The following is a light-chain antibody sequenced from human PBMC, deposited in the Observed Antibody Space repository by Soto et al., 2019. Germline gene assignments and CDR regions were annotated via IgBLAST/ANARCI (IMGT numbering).Light chain of an antibody. J-gene: IGKJ1*01. CDR2: DAS. Sequence: IQMTQSPSSLSASIGDTVTITCRASQSISSLLAWYQQKPGKTPKLLIYDASDLESGVPSRFSGSGSGTDFTLTISRLGTEDFAVYYCQQYGSSPRTFGQGTKVDI. CDR1: QSISSL. CDR3: QQYGSSPRT. V-gene: IGKV1-5*01.